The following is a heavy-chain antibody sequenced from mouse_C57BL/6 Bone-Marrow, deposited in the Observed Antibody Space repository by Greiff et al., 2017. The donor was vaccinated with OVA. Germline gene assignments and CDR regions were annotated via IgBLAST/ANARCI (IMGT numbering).Heavy chain of an antibody. CDR3: ARSGYYGSSPACFAY. CDR1: GYTFTSYW. Sequence: QVQLQQPGAELVKPGASVKLSCKASGYTFTSYWMQWVKQRPGQGLEWIGEIDPSDSYTNYNQKFKGKATLTVDTSSSTAYMQLSSLTSEDSAVYYCARSGYYGSSPACFAYWGQGTLVTVSA. D-gene: IGHD1-1*01. V-gene: IGHV1-50*01. J-gene: IGHJ3*01. CDR2: IDPSDSYT.